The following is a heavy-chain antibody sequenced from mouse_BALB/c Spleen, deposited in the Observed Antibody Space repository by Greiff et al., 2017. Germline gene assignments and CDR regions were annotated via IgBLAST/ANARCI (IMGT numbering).Heavy chain of an antibody. D-gene: IGHD1-2*01. J-gene: IGHJ4*01. V-gene: IGHV3-8*02. CDR3: ARGLLRLHYAMDY. Sequence: VQLQQSGPSLVKPSQTLSLTCSVTGDSITSGYWNWIRKFPGNKLEYMGYISYSGSTYYNPSLKSRISITRDTSKNQYYLQLNSVTTEDTATYYCARGLLRLHYAMDYWGQGTSVTVSS. CDR1: GDSITSGY. CDR2: ISYSGST.